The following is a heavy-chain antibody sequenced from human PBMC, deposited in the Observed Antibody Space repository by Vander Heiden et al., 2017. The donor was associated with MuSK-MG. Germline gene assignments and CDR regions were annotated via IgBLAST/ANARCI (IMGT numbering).Heavy chain of an antibody. J-gene: IGHJ4*02. CDR3: ARGAPPSFGQQLDRYYFDY. Sequence: QVQLQQWGAGLLKPSEALSLPCAIYGGSFSGYYWSWSRQPPGKGLEWIGEINHSGSTNYNPSLKSRVTISVDTSKNQFSLKLISVTAADTAVYYCARGAPPSFGQQLDRYYFDYWGQGTLVTVSS. D-gene: IGHD6-13*01. V-gene: IGHV4-34*01. CDR1: GGSFSGYY. CDR2: INHSGST.